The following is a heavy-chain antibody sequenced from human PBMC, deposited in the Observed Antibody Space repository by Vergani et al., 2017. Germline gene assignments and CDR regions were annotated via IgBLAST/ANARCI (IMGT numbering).Heavy chain of an antibody. V-gene: IGHV4-39*01. Sequence: QVQLQQWGAGLLKPSETLSLTCAVYGGSFRNSNSYWAWIRQPPGKGLEWIASIYDSGSNYSNPTLKSRVTISVDTSKNQFSLKMLSVTAADTAVYYCARLYNALDYWGPGTLVTISS. D-gene: IGHD1-14*01. CDR1: GGSFRNSNSY. CDR3: ARLYNALDY. J-gene: IGHJ4*02. CDR2: IYDSGSN.